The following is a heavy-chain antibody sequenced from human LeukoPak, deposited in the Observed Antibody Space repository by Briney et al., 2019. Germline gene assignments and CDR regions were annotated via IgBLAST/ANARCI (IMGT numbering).Heavy chain of an antibody. CDR2: INHNGNVN. D-gene: IGHD6-6*01. V-gene: IGHV3-7*03. J-gene: IGHJ3*01. CDR3: ARSSYSSSSSV. Sequence: PGGSLRLSCVVSGFTFSDYAMSWARQAPGKGLEWVASINHNGNVNYYVDSVKGRFTISRDNAKNSLYLQINSLRAEDTAVYYCARSSYSSSSSVWGQGTMVTVSS. CDR1: GFTFSDYA.